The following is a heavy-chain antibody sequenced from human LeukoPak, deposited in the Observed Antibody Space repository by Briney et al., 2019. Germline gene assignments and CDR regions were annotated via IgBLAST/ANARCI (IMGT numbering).Heavy chain of an antibody. J-gene: IGHJ5*02. V-gene: IGHV1-18*01. CDR1: GYTFITYG. D-gene: IGHD6-6*01. Sequence: ASVKVSCKASGYTFITYGINWVRQAPGQGLEWMGWISIYNGNTNYARNLQGRVTMTTDTSTGTTYMELRSLRSDDTAIYYCARDSVAARPGWFDPWGQGTLVTVSS. CDR3: ARDSVAARPGWFDP. CDR2: ISIYNGNT.